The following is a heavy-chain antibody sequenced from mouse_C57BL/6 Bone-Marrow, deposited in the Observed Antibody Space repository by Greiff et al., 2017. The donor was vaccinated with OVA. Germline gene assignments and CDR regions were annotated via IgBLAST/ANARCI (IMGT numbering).Heavy chain of an antibody. CDR3: AAHYYGSYYAMDY. V-gene: IGHV1-82*01. CDR2: IYPGDGDT. D-gene: IGHD1-2*01. CDR1: GYAFSSSW. J-gene: IGHJ4*01. Sequence: QVQLQQSGPELVKPGASVKISCKASGYAFSSSWMNWVKQRPGKGLEWIGRIYPGDGDTNYNGKFKGKATLTADKSSSTAYMQLSSLTSEDSAVYFCAAHYYGSYYAMDYWGQGTSVTVSS.